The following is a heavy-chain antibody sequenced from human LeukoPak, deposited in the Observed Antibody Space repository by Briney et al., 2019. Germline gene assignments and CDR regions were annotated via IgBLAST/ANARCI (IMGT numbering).Heavy chain of an antibody. CDR1: GFTFSSYS. CDR2: ISSSSSTI. V-gene: IGHV3-48*01. D-gene: IGHD6-13*01. Sequence: PGGSLRLSCAASGFTFSSYSMNWVRQAPGKGLEWVSYISSSSSTIYYADSVKGRFTISRDNAKNSLYLQMNRLRTEDAALYYCASGSGSSGWFHPFDYWGQGTLVTVSS. CDR3: ASGSGSSGWFHPFDY. J-gene: IGHJ4*02.